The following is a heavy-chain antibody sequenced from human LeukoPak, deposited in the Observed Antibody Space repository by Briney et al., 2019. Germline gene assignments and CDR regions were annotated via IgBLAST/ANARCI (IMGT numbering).Heavy chain of an antibody. CDR2: IIDSGGST. CDR1: GFTFSSYA. J-gene: IGHJ1*01. V-gene: IGHV3-23*01. D-gene: IGHD3-22*01. Sequence: GGSLRLSCAASGFTFSSYAMSWVRQAPGKGLEWVSTIIDSGGSTYYADSAKGRFTISRDNSKNTLYLQMNSLRAEDTAVYFCAITYFYDSRGYYSFQHWGQGTLVTVSS. CDR3: AITYFYDSRGYYSFQH.